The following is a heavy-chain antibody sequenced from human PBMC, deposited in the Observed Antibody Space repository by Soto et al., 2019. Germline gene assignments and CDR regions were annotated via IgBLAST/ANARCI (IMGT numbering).Heavy chain of an antibody. V-gene: IGHV4-4*07. CDR2: IYTSGST. CDR3: AREGASGFGMDV. D-gene: IGHD1-26*01. CDR1: GGSIRSYY. Sequence: PWETLSLTCNVSGGSIRSYYWSWVRQPAGKPLEWIGRIYTSGSTNYNPSLKRRASMSVDTSKNQFSLEVTSVTAADTAVYYCAREGASGFGMDVWGLGTTVTVSS. J-gene: IGHJ6*02.